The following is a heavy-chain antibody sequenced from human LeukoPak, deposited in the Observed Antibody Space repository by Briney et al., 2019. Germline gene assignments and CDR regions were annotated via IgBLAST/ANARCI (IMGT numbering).Heavy chain of an antibody. J-gene: IGHJ4*02. Sequence: SETLSLTCTVSGGSITNSHYYWGWIRQPPGKGLEWIGSIYYSGSTYYNPSLKSRVTISVDTSKNQFSLKLSSVTAADTAVYYCARDPHKAAAGMFDYWGQGTLVTVSS. CDR1: GGSITNSHYY. D-gene: IGHD6-13*01. CDR2: IYYSGST. V-gene: IGHV4-39*07. CDR3: ARDPHKAAAGMFDY.